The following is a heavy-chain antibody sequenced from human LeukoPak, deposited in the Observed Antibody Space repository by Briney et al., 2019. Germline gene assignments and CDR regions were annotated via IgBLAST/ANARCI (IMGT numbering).Heavy chain of an antibody. J-gene: IGHJ6*03. CDR1: GGAITSNGHF. CDR3: ARHGWNYFDGSAYYPYYMDV. V-gene: IGHV4-39*01. D-gene: IGHD3-22*01. Sequence: PSETLSLTCTVSGGAITSNGHFWVWIRQPPDKGLEWIGTILPPGTTYYNPSLKSQVTISADTSKNQLSLKVSSVTAADTAVYYCARHGWNYFDGSAYYPYYMDVWGIGTTVTVSS. CDR2: ILPPGTT.